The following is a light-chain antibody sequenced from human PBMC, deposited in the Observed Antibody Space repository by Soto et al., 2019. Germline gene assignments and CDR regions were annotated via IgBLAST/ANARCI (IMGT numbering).Light chain of an antibody. CDR1: SSDVGGYNY. CDR2: DVS. Sequence: QSALTQPASVSGSPGQSITISCTGTSSDVGGYNYVSWYQQHPGKVPKLMIYDVSNRPSGVSNRFSGSKSGNTASLTISGLQAEDEADYNFSSYTSSDTVVFGGGTKLTVL. CDR3: SSYTSSDTVV. V-gene: IGLV2-14*03. J-gene: IGLJ3*02.